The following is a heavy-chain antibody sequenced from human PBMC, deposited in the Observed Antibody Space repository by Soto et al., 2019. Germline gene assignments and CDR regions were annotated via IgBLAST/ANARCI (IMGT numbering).Heavy chain of an antibody. D-gene: IGHD6-19*01. CDR3: ASPGYMSGWYGGI. V-gene: IGHV1-18*01. CDR1: GYTFTSYG. Sequence: GSVKVSCKASGYTFTSYGISWVRQAPGQGVERLGWISAYNGNTNYAQKLQGRVTMTPDTSTRTAYMELRSLRSDDTAVYYCASPGYMSGWYGGIWGQGTMVTVSS. J-gene: IGHJ3*02. CDR2: ISAYNGNT.